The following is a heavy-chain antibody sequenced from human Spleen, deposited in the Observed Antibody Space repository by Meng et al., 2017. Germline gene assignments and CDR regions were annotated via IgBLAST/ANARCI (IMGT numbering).Heavy chain of an antibody. CDR2: INHSGST. D-gene: IGHD4-11*01. Sequence: QVRLRRWAAGLLKPSRTFSLTCVVSGGSFSDYYWSWIRQPPGKGLEWIGEINHSGSTNYNPSLESRATISVDTSQNNLSLKLSSVTAADSAVYYCARGPTTMAHDFDYWGQGTLVTVSS. J-gene: IGHJ4*02. CDR3: ARGPTTMAHDFDY. CDR1: GGSFSDYY. V-gene: IGHV4-34*01.